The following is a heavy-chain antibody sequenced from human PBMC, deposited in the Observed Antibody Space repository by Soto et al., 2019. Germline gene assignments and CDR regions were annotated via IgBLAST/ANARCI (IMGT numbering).Heavy chain of an antibody. D-gene: IGHD7-27*01. J-gene: IGHJ4*02. CDR1: GFTFSDYD. CDR2: SRNKANSYTT. V-gene: IGHV3-72*01. Sequence: EVQLVESGGGLVQPGGSLRLSCAASGFTFSDYDMDWVRQAPGKGLEWVGRSRNKANSYTTISVASVKGRFTFSRDDSKNLVYLQMNSLKTEETAVYYCARDYWGSLDSWGQGTLVTVSS. CDR3: ARDYWGSLDS.